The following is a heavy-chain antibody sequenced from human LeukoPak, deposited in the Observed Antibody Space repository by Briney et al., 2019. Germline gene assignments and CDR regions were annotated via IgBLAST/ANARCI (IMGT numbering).Heavy chain of an antibody. J-gene: IGHJ6*03. CDR2: IIPLFGRA. CDR3: ARVAAEVVGVPGAIGFGWLRRDYYYMDV. Sequence: AASVKVSCKASGGTFSSYAISWVRQAPGQGLEWMGGIIPLFGRAHYAQKFQGRVTMTRDMSTSTVYMELSSLRSEDTAVYYCARVAAEVVGVPGAIGFGWLRRDYYYMDVWGKGTTVTVSS. CDR1: GGTFSSYA. D-gene: IGHD2-2*02. V-gene: IGHV1-69*05.